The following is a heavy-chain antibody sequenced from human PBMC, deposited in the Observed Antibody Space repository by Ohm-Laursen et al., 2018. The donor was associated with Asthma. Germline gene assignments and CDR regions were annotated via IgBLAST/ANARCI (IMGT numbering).Heavy chain of an antibody. CDR2: ISYDGSNK. Sequence: SLRLSCSASGFTFSSYGMHWVRQAPGKGLEWVAVISYDGSNKYYADSVKGRFTISRDNAKNSLYLQMNSLRAEDTALYYCAKGALPEVTVAGFDYWGQGTLVTVSS. CDR1: GFTFSSYG. D-gene: IGHD6-19*01. J-gene: IGHJ4*02. V-gene: IGHV3-30*18. CDR3: AKGALPEVTVAGFDY.